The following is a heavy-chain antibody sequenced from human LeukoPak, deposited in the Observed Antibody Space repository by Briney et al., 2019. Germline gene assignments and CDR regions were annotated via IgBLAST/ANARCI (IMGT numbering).Heavy chain of an antibody. CDR2: INPSGGST. D-gene: IGHD6-13*01. J-gene: IGHJ6*02. CDR3: ARCLYSSSWHTAYYYYGMDV. Sequence: ASVTVSCKASGYTFTSYYMHWVRQAPGQGLEWMGIINPSGGSTSYAQKFQGRVTMTRDTSTSTVYMELSSLRSEDTAVYYCARCLYSSSWHTAYYYYGMDVWGQGTTVTVSS. V-gene: IGHV1-46*03. CDR1: GYTFTSYY.